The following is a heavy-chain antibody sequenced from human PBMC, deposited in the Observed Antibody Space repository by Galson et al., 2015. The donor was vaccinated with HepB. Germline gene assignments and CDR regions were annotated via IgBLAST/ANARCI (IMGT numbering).Heavy chain of an antibody. CDR2: INTNTGNP. Sequence: SVKVSCKASGYTFTNYAMNWVRQAPGQGLEWMGWINTNTGNPTYAQGFTGRFVFSLDTSVSTAYLQISSLKAEDTAVYYCARGVLWFGSYYYYYYSMDVWGQGTTVTVSS. V-gene: IGHV7-4-1*02. CDR3: ARGVLWFGSYYYYYYSMDV. CDR1: GYTFTNYA. D-gene: IGHD3-10*01. J-gene: IGHJ6*02.